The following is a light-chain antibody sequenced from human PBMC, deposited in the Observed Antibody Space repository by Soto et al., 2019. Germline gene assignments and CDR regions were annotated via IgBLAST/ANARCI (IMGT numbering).Light chain of an antibody. CDR1: QSVSNH. J-gene: IGKJ2*01. V-gene: IGKV3-15*01. Sequence: EIVMTQSPATLSVSPGERATLSCRASQSVSNHLAWYQQKPGQAPRLLIYAASTRATDIPARFSGSGSGTEFTLTISSLQSEDFAVYFCQQYDNWPYTFGQGTKLEIK. CDR3: QQYDNWPYT. CDR2: AAS.